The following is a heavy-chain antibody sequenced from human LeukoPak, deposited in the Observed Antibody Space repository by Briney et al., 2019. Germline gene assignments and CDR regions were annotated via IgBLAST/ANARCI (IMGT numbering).Heavy chain of an antibody. CDR2: INPNSGGT. Sequence: SVKVSCKASGYTFTGYYMHWVRQAPGQGLEWMGWINPNSGGTNYAQKFQGRVTMTRDTSISTAYMELSRLRSDGTGVYYCARASGSYGGYFDYWGQGTLVTVSS. J-gene: IGHJ4*02. CDR3: ARASGSYGGYFDY. V-gene: IGHV1-2*02. D-gene: IGHD4-23*01. CDR1: GYTFTGYY.